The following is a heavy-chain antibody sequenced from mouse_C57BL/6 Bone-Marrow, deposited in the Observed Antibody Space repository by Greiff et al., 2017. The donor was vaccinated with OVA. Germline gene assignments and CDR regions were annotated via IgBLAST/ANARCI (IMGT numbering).Heavy chain of an antibody. D-gene: IGHD1-3*01. CDR3: ARAIKAFYFDY. V-gene: IGHV3-1*01. CDR2: ISYSGST. CDR1: GYSITSGYD. J-gene: IGHJ2*01. Sequence: EVMLVESGPGMVKPSQSLSLTCTVTGYSITSGYDWHWIRHFPGNKLEWMGYISYSGSTNYNPSLKSRISITHDTSKNHFFLKLNSVTTEDTATYYCARAIKAFYFDYWGQGTTLTVSS.